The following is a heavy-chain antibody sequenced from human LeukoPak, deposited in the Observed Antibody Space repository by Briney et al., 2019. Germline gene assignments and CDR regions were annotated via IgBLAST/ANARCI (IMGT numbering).Heavy chain of an antibody. CDR1: GGTFSSYA. CDR2: IIPILGIA. Sequence: GASVKVSCKASGGTFSSYAISWVRQAPGQGLEWMGRIIPILGIANYAQKFQGRVTITADTSTSTAYVDLRSLRSDDTAVYYCARDDYGDRGVWGQGTMVTVSS. J-gene: IGHJ3*01. D-gene: IGHD4-17*01. V-gene: IGHV1-69*04. CDR3: ARDDYGDRGV.